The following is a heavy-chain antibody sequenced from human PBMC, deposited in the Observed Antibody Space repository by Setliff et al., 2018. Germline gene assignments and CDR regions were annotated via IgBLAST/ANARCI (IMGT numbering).Heavy chain of an antibody. CDR3: AKDMTGWGSFDY. CDR2: VNSDGSST. V-gene: IGHV3-74*01. J-gene: IGHJ4*02. D-gene: IGHD3-9*01. CDR1: GFTFVNYW. Sequence: PGGSLRLSCAASGFTFVNYWMHWVRQAPGKGLVWVSRVNSDGSSTYYADSVKGRFTISRDNSRNTLYLHMNSLRGEDSAVYYCAKDMTGWGSFDYWGQGILVTVSS.